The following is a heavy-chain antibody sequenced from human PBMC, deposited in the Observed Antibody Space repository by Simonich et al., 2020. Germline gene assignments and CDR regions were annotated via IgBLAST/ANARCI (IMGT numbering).Heavy chain of an antibody. Sequence: QVQLVQSGAEVKKPGASVKVSCKASGYTFTGYYMHWVRQAPGQGLGWMGWLNPKGGGTNYAQKLQGRVTMTRDTSISTAYMELSRLRSDDTAVYYCARDPVVPAAIRNAFDIWGQGTMVTVSS. V-gene: IGHV1-2*02. CDR2: LNPKGGGT. J-gene: IGHJ3*02. CDR3: ARDPVVPAAIRNAFDI. CDR1: GYTFTGYY. D-gene: IGHD2-2*01.